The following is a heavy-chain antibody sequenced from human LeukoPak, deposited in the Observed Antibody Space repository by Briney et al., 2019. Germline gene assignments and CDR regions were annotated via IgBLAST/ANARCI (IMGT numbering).Heavy chain of an antibody. Sequence: SQTLSLTCTVSGGSISSGDYYWSWIRQPSGKGLEWIGYIYYSGSTYYNPSLKSRVTISVDTSKNQFSLKLSSVTAADTAVYYCAREKAAAGAFVDYWGQGTLVTVSS. V-gene: IGHV4-30-4*01. J-gene: IGHJ4*02. CDR2: IYYSGST. D-gene: IGHD6-13*01. CDR3: AREKAAAGAFVDY. CDR1: GGSISSGDYY.